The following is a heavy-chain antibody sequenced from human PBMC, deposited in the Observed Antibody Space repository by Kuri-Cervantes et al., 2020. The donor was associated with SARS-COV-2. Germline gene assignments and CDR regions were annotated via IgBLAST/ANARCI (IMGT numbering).Heavy chain of an antibody. D-gene: IGHD2-2*01. CDR2: ISAYNGNT. J-gene: IGHJ6*03. CDR3: ARGGGCSSTSCYVNYYYYYMDV. Sequence: ASVKVSCKASGYTFTSYGISWVRQAPGQGLEWMGWISAYNGNTNYAQKLQSRVTMTTDTSPSTAYMALRSLRSDDTAVYYLARGGGCSSTSCYVNYYYYYMDVWGKGTTVTVSS. V-gene: IGHV1-18*01. CDR1: GYTFTSYG.